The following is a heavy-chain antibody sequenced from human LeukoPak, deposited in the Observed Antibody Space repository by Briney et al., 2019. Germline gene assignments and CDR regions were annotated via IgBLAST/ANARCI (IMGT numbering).Heavy chain of an antibody. CDR2: IYYSGST. Sequence: TSETLSLTCTVSGGSISSYYWSWIRQPPGKGLEWIGYIYYSGSTNYNPSLKSRVTISVDTSKNQFSLKLSSVTAADTAVYYCARPAAAGFAGARSSAFDIWGQGTMVTVSS. V-gene: IGHV4-59*08. D-gene: IGHD6-13*01. J-gene: IGHJ3*02. CDR1: GGSISSYY. CDR3: ARPAAAGFAGARSSAFDI.